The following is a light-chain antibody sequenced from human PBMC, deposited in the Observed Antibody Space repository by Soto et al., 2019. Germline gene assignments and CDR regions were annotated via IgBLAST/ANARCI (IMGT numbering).Light chain of an antibody. CDR2: KDT. J-gene: IGLJ1*01. Sequence: SYELTQPSSVSVSPGQTAKITCSGDALAKQYAYWYQQKPGHAPVLVIHKDTERPSGIPERFSGSSSGTTVTLTISGVQAEDEADYYCQSADISGPYVFGIGTKVTVL. CDR3: QSADISGPYV. V-gene: IGLV3-25*03. CDR1: ALAKQY.